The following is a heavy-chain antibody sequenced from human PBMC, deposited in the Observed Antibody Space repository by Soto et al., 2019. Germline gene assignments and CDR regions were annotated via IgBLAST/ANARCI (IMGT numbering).Heavy chain of an antibody. Sequence: QVQLVESGGGVVQPGRSLRLSCAASGFTFSSYAMHWVRQAPGKGLEWVAVISYDGSNKYYADSVKGRFTISRDNSKNPLYLQMNSLRAEDTAVYYCASPGQVVAISWGQGTLVTVSS. J-gene: IGHJ5*02. D-gene: IGHD2-15*01. CDR1: GFTFSSYA. CDR3: ASPGQVVAIS. V-gene: IGHV3-30-3*01. CDR2: ISYDGSNK.